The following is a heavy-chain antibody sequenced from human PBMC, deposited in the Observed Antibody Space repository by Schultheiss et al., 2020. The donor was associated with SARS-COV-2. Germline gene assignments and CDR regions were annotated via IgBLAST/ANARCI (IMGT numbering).Heavy chain of an antibody. D-gene: IGHD3-3*01. CDR3: ARTSVLRFLEWMYYFDY. CDR1: GGSISSYY. J-gene: IGHJ4*02. V-gene: IGHV4-59*12. Sequence: SETLSLTCTVSGGSISSYYWSWIRQPPGKGLEWIGYIYYSGSTNYKPSLKSRVTISVDTSKNQFSLKLSSVTAADTAVYYCARTSVLRFLEWMYYFDYWGQGTLVTVSS. CDR2: IYYSGST.